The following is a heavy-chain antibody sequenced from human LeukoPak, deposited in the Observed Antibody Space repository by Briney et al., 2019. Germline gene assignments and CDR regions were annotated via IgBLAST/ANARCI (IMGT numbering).Heavy chain of an antibody. Sequence: SVKVSCKASGGTFSSYAISWVRQAPGQGLEWMGRIIPIFGTANYAQKFQGRVTITTDESTSTAYMELSSLRSEDTAVYYCARGAAAGSWYFDYWGQGTLVTVSS. CDR2: IIPIFGTA. D-gene: IGHD6-13*01. J-gene: IGHJ4*02. V-gene: IGHV1-69*05. CDR1: GGTFSSYA. CDR3: ARGAAAGSWYFDY.